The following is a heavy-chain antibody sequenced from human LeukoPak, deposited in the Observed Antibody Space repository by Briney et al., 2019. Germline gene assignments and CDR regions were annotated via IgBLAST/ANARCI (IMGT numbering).Heavy chain of an antibody. J-gene: IGHJ4*02. CDR1: GFTISNYW. CDR3: ARERDGRFFDY. CDR2: IKQDGGEK. V-gene: IGHV3-7*01. D-gene: IGHD5-24*01. Sequence: PGGSLRLSCAASGFTISNYWMSWVRLAPGKGLEWVANIKQDGGEKYYADSVKGRFTISRDNSKNSLHLEMNTLGAEDTALYYCARERDGRFFDYWGQGTLVTVSS.